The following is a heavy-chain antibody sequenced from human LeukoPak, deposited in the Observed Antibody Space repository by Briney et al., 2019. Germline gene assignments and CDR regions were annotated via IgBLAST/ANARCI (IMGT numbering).Heavy chain of an antibody. J-gene: IGHJ4*02. CDR3: ARGAGGDY. V-gene: IGHV3-7*05. CDR1: GFTFSSYW. CDR2: IDHDGREK. Sequence: GGSLRLSRAASGFTFSSYWMTWVRQAPGKGLEWVANIDHDGREKYYVDSVKGRFTISRDNANNSLFLQMNSLRAEDTAVYYCARGAGGDYWGQGTLVTVSS.